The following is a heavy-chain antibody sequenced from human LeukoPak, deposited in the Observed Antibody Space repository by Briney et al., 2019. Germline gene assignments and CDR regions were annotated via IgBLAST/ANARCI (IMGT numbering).Heavy chain of an antibody. CDR3: AKGSGSGSYFNWFDP. V-gene: IGHV3-9*01. Sequence: GGSLRLSCAASGFTFDDYAMHWVRQAPGKGLEWVSGISWNSGSIGYADSVKGRFTISRDNAKNSLYLQMNSLRAEDTALYYCAKGSGSGSYFNWFDPWGQGTLVTVSA. CDR2: ISWNSGSI. CDR1: GFTFDDYA. D-gene: IGHD3-10*01. J-gene: IGHJ5*02.